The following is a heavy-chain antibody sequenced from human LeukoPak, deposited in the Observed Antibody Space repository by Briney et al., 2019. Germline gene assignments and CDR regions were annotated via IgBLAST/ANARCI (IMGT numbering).Heavy chain of an antibody. CDR3: ARVSTIGGTRLYHHYGMDF. J-gene: IGHJ6*04. D-gene: IGHD3-16*01. CDR1: GYNFRSYA. V-gene: IGHV1-3*01. Sequence: ASVKVSCKASGYNFRSYAIYWVRQAPGQRLEWMGLIIVGNGNTKYSEKFQGRVIISRDTSANTVYMELSGLRGEDTAVYYCARVSTIGGTRLYHHYGMDFWGKGTTVIVSS. CDR2: IIVGNGNT.